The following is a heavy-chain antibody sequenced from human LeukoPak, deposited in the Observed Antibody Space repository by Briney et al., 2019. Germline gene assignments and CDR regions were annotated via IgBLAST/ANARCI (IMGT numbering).Heavy chain of an antibody. J-gene: IGHJ4*02. CDR2: IIPIFGTA. CDR1: GGTFSSYA. V-gene: IGHV1-69*13. Sequence: ASVKVSCKASGGTFSSYAISWVRQAPGQGLEWMGGIIPIFGTANYGQKFQGRVTITADESTSTAYMELSSLRSEDTAVYYCARSSGYDFYYFDYWGQGTLVTVSS. CDR3: ARSSGYDFYYFDY. D-gene: IGHD5-12*01.